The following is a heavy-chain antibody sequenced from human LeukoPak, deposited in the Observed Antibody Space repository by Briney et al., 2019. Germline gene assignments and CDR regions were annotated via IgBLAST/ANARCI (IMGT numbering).Heavy chain of an antibody. Sequence: GGSLRLSCAASGFTFSSYSMHWVRQAPGKGLEWVAVISYDGSNKYYADSVTGRFTISRDNSKNPLYLQMNSLRAEDTAVYYCARSSGYYLDFDYWGQGTLVTVSS. CDR2: ISYDGSNK. V-gene: IGHV3-30-3*01. CDR1: GFTFSSYS. J-gene: IGHJ4*02. D-gene: IGHD3-22*01. CDR3: ARSSGYYLDFDY.